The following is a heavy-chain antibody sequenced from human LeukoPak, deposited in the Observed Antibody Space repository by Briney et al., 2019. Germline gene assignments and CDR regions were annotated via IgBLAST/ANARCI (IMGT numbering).Heavy chain of an antibody. CDR2: INHSGST. D-gene: IGHD3/OR15-3a*01. CDR1: SGSFSGYY. Sequence: PSETLSLTCAVYSGSFSGYYWSWIRQPPGKGLEWIGEINHSGSTNYNPSLKSRVTISVDTSKNQFSLKLSSVTAADTAVYYCARVYPRGPFDYWGQGTLVTVSS. CDR3: ARVYPRGPFDY. V-gene: IGHV4-34*01. J-gene: IGHJ4*02.